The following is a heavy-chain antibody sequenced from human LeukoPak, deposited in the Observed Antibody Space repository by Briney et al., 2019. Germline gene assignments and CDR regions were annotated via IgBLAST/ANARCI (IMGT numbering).Heavy chain of an antibody. Sequence: SETLSLTCTVSGGSISSSSYYWSWIRQPPGKGLEWIGYIYYSGSTNYDPSLKSRVTISVDTSKNQFSLKLSSVTAADTAVYYCAGGSSNHDYGGNLDYWGQGTLVTVSS. CDR3: AGGSSNHDYGGNLDY. J-gene: IGHJ4*02. CDR2: IYYSGST. V-gene: IGHV4-61*01. CDR1: GGSISSSSYY. D-gene: IGHD4-23*01.